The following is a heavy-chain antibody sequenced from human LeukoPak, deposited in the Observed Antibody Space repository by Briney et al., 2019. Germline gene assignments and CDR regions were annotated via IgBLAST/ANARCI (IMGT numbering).Heavy chain of an antibody. D-gene: IGHD6-19*01. CDR3: AKDLRQWLVHSYFDY. V-gene: IGHV3-30*18. CDR2: ISYGGSNK. J-gene: IGHJ4*02. Sequence: PGGSLRLSCAASGFTFSSYGMHWVRQAPGKGLEWVAVISYGGSNKYYADSVKGRFTISRDNSKNTLYLQMNSLRAEDTAVYYCAKDLRQWLVHSYFDYWGQGTLVTVSS. CDR1: GFTFSSYG.